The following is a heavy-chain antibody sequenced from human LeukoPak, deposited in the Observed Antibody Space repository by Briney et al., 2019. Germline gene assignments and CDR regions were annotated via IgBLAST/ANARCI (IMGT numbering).Heavy chain of an antibody. CDR1: GFTFSSYS. CDR3: ARGPPDYYDSSGYYYKEVWFDP. D-gene: IGHD3-22*01. Sequence: KSGGSLRLSCAASGFTFSSYSMNWVRQAPGKGLEWVSSISSSSSYIYYADSVKGRFTISRDNAKNSLYLQMNSLRAEDTAVYYCARGPPDYYDSSGYYYKEVWFDPWGQGTLVTVSS. J-gene: IGHJ5*02. CDR2: ISSSSSYI. V-gene: IGHV3-21*01.